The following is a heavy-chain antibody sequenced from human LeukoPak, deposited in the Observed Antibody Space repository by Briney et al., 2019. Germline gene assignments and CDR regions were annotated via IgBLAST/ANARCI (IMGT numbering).Heavy chain of an antibody. CDR3: ARDGPVGDYIHDAFDI. CDR2: IYYSGST. D-gene: IGHD4-17*01. V-gene: IGHV4-59*01. J-gene: IGHJ3*02. Sequence: SETLSLXCTVSGGSISSYYWSWIRQPPGKGLEWIGYIYYSGSTNYNPSLKSRVTISVDTSKNQFSLKLSSVTAADTAVYYCARDGPVGDYIHDAFDIWGQGTMVTVSS. CDR1: GGSISSYY.